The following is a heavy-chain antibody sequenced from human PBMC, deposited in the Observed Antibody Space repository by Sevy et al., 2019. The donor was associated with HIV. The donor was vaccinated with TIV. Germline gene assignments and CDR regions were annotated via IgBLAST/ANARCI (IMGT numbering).Heavy chain of an antibody. J-gene: IGHJ4*01. CDR1: GFTVGGYG. Sequence: GGSLRLSCAVSGFTVGGYGTSWVRQAPGKGLEWVSVISGSGTITSHADSVKGRFTISRDNFKSMVYLQLNSLRGEDTAMYYCARSIIGAGMRVDYWGHGTLVTVSS. CDR3: ARSIIGAGMRVDY. V-gene: IGHV3-23*01. CDR2: ISGSGTIT. D-gene: IGHD1-26*01.